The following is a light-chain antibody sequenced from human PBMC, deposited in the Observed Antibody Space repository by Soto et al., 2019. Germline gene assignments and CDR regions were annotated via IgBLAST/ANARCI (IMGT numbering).Light chain of an antibody. CDR2: DVS. CDR1: SSDVGGYNY. CDR3: RSYTSSTTLV. V-gene: IGLV2-14*01. Sequence: QSALTQPASVSGSPGQSITISCTGTSSDVGGYNYVSWYQQHPGKAPKLMIYDVSNRPSGVSNRFSGSKSGNTASLTISGLQADYEADSYCRSYTSSTTLVFGTGTKVTVL. J-gene: IGLJ1*01.